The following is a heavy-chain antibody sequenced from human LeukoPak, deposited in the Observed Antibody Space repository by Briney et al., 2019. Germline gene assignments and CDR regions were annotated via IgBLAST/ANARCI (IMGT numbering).Heavy chain of an antibody. J-gene: IGHJ4*02. CDR2: IKQDGRER. CDR3: ARSESTMTTWSMDY. CDR1: GFTFTRYR. Sequence: GGSLRLSCAASGFTFTRYRMTWVRQAPGKGMEWVANIKQDGRERYYVDSVDGRFTINRDNGKNYLFLQMNSLRDDDTAVYYCARSESTMTTWSMDYWGQGALVMVSS. V-gene: IGHV3-7*01. D-gene: IGHD4-17*01.